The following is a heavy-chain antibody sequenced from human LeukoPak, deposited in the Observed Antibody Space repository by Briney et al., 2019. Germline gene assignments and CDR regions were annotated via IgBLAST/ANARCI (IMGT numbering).Heavy chain of an antibody. CDR3: ASRGLELRSWFDP. D-gene: IGHD1-7*01. CDR1: GGSISSSSYY. J-gene: IGHJ5*02. CDR2: IYYSGST. V-gene: IGHV4-39*01. Sequence: SETLSLTCTVSGGSISSSSYYWGWLRQPPGKGLEWIGSIYYSGSTYYNPSLKSRVTISVDTSKNQFSLKLSSVTAADTAVYYCASRGLELRSWFDPWGQGTLVTVSS.